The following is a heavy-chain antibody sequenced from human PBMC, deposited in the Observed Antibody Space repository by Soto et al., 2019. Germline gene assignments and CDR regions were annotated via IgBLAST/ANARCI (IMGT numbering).Heavy chain of an antibody. CDR2: INYSGTT. CDR1: DGYINSATYY. CDR3: ARQGGKVRSVEWLAIDP. J-gene: IGHJ5*02. V-gene: IGHV4-39*01. D-gene: IGHD3-3*01. Sequence: NPSETLSLTCSVSDGYINSATYYWAWIRQFPGKGLEWIGSINYSGTTYYNPSLKSQVPMSGDTFRSKFSLNMSFMTATVTAVYFCARQGGKVRSVEWLAIDPWGQGTLVTVSS.